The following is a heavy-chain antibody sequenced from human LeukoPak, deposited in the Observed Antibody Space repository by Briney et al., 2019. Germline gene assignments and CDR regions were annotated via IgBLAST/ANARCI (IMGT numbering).Heavy chain of an antibody. CDR3: VPSANYYYFDY. CDR2: INPKSGGT. V-gene: IGHV1-2*02. D-gene: IGHD1-26*01. CDR1: GYTFTNYY. J-gene: IGHJ4*02. Sequence: GASVKVSCKASGYTFTNYYMRWVRQAPGLGFEWVGWINPKSGGTSYPQKFQGRLTMTRDTSISTAYMELSRLRPDDTAVYYCVPSANYYYFDYWGQGTLVTVSS.